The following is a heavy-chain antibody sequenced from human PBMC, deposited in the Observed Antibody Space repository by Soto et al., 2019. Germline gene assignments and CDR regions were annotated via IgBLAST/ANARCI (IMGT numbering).Heavy chain of an antibody. CDR1: GFTFSSYG. D-gene: IGHD6-13*01. V-gene: IGHV3-30*18. Sequence: PGGSLRLSCAASGFTFSSYGMHWVRQAPGKGLEWVAVISYDGSNKYYADSVKGRFTISRDNSKNTLYLQMNSLRAEDTAVYYCAKEDGAAAGTDFDYWGQGTLVTVSS. CDR2: ISYDGSNK. CDR3: AKEDGAAAGTDFDY. J-gene: IGHJ4*02.